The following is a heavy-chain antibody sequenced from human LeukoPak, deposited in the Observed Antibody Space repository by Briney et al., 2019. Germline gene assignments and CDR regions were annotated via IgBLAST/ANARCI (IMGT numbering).Heavy chain of an antibody. D-gene: IGHD2-2*01. CDR1: GFTFSGSA. V-gene: IGHV3-73*01. Sequence: GGSLKLSCAASGFTFSGSAIHWVRQASGKGLEWVGRIRDKANSYATAYIASVKGRFTISRDDSKNTAYLQMSSLKTEDTAVYYCTRWDCTTTGCYPFDYWGQGTLVTVSS. CDR2: IRDKANSYAT. J-gene: IGHJ4*02. CDR3: TRWDCTTTGCYPFDY.